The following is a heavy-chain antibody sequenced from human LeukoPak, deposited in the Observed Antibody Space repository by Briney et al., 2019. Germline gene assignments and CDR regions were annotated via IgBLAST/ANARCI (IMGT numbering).Heavy chain of an antibody. CDR3: AKELDYGGNSAGYFAS. J-gene: IGHJ4*02. V-gene: IGHV3-66*01. CDR1: GFTVGSNY. CDR2: IYSGGST. D-gene: IGHD4-23*01. Sequence: GGSLRLSCAASGFTVGSNYMSWVRQAPGKGLEWVSVIYSGGSTYYADSVKDRFNISRDNSKNTLYLQMNSLRVEDTGLYYCAKELDYGGNSAGYFASWGQGILVTVSS.